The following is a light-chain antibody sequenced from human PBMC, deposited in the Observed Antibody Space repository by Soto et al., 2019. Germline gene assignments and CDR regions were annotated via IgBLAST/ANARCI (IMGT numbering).Light chain of an antibody. Sequence: QSALTQSASVSGSPGQSITISCTGSNSDIGAYDYVSWYQQHPGKPPTLLIYEVTFRPSGVPDRFSGSKSGNTATLTISGLLPEDEADYYCGSYASATLIFGGGTKLTVL. V-gene: IGLV2-14*01. CDR2: EVT. CDR1: NSDIGAYDY. J-gene: IGLJ2*01. CDR3: GSYASATLI.